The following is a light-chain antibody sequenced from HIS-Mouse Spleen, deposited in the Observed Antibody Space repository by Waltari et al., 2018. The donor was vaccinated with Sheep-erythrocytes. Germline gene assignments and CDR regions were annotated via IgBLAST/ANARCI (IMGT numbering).Light chain of an antibody. J-gene: IGLJ3*02. CDR1: SSDVGSYNL. CDR2: EGS. CDR3: CSYAGSSTPWV. Sequence: QSALTQPASVSGSPGQSITISCTGTSSDVGSYNLVPWYQQHPGKAPKLMIYEGSKRPSVVSNRFSGSKSGNTASLTISGLQAEDEADYYCCSYAGSSTPWVFGGGTNLTVL. V-gene: IGLV2-23*01.